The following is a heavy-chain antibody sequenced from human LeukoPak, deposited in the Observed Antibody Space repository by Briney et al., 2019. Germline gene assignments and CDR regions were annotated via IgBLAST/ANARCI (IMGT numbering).Heavy chain of an antibody. Sequence: ESGPTLVKPTQTLTLTCTFSGFSLSTSGVGVGWIRQPPGKALEWLALISWNDDKRYSPSLKSRLTITKDTSKNQVVLTMTNMYPVDTATYYCAHTLQDYAILTGYYKGYCFDYWGQGTLVTVSS. D-gene: IGHD3-9*01. CDR2: ISWNDDK. CDR1: GFSLSTSGVG. CDR3: AHTLQDYAILTGYYKGYCFDY. V-gene: IGHV2-5*01. J-gene: IGHJ4*02.